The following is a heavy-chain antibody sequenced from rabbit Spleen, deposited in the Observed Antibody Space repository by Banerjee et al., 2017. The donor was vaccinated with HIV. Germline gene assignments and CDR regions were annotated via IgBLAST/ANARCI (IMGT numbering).Heavy chain of an antibody. V-gene: IGHV1S40*01. CDR1: GFSFISGYY. CDR2: IAAGSGGTT. CDR3: AKDLTDVIGWNFGL. D-gene: IGHD1-1*01. J-gene: IGHJ4*01. Sequence: LEESGGDLVKPGTSLTLTCTASGFSFISGYYMCWVRQAPGKGLEWIACIAAGSGGTTYYANWAKGRFTISKTSSTTVTLQMTSLTAADTATYFCAKDLTDVIGWNFGLWGPGTLVTVS.